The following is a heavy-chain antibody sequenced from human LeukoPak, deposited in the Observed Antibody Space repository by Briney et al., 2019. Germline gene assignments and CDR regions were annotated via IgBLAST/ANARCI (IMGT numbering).Heavy chain of an antibody. CDR1: GGSISSSSYY. J-gene: IGHJ5*02. CDR3: AREKSNWFDP. Sequence: SETLSLTCTVSGGSISSSSYYWGWIRQPPGKGLEWIGEIYHTGSTKYNPSLKSRVTISVDTSKNQFSLKLSSVTAADTAVYYCAREKSNWFDPWGQGTLVTVSS. V-gene: IGHV4-39*07. CDR2: IYHTGST.